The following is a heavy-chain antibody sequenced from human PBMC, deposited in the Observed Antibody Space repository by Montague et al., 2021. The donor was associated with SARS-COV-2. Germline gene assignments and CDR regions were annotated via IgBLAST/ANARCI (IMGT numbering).Heavy chain of an antibody. CDR3: ARAEYSSSWYSVARDYYYYYGMDV. Sequence: SLRLSCAASGFTFSSYDMHWVRQATGKGLEWVSAIGTAGDTYYPXSVXGRFTISRENAKNSLYLQMNSLRAGDTAVYYCARAEYSSSWYSVARDYYYYYGMDVWGQGTTVTVSS. CDR2: IGTAGDT. V-gene: IGHV3-13*01. CDR1: GFTFSSYD. J-gene: IGHJ6*02. D-gene: IGHD6-13*01.